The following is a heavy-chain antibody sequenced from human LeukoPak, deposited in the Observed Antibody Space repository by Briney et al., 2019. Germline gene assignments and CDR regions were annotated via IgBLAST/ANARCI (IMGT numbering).Heavy chain of an antibody. V-gene: IGHV3-30-3*01. Sequence: GGSLRLSCAASGFTFSSYAMHWVRQAPGKGLEWVAVISYDGSNKYYADSVKGRFTISRDSSRNTLFLHMNTLRAEDTAICYCAKDRTVGASYWYFDLWGRGTLVTVSS. D-gene: IGHD1-26*01. CDR2: ISYDGSNK. CDR3: AKDRTVGASYWYFDL. J-gene: IGHJ2*01. CDR1: GFTFSSYA.